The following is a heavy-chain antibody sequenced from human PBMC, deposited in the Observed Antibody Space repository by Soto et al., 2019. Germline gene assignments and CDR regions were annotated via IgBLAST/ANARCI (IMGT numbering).Heavy chain of an antibody. J-gene: IGHJ4*02. Sequence: SETLSLTCAVYGGSFSGYCWSWIRQSPDKGLEWIGHIYDGGSTYNNPSLKSRITISVDTSKNQFSLKLSSVSVADTAVYYCARGPSGDKVDYWGQGILVTVSS. V-gene: IGHV4-34*01. CDR1: GGSFSGYC. CDR2: IYDGGST. D-gene: IGHD7-27*01. CDR3: ARGPSGDKVDY.